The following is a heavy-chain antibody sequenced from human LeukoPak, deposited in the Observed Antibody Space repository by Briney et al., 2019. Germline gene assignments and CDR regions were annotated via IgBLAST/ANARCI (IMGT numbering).Heavy chain of an antibody. Sequence: SAKVSCKASGGTFSSYAISWVRQAPGQGLEWMGRIIPIFGTANYAQKFQGRVTITTDESTSTAYMELSSLRSEDTAVYYCARDSITMVRGVIMQPSDYWGQGTLVTVSS. D-gene: IGHD3-10*01. V-gene: IGHV1-69*05. CDR2: IIPIFGTA. J-gene: IGHJ4*02. CDR3: ARDSITMVRGVIMQPSDY. CDR1: GGTFSSYA.